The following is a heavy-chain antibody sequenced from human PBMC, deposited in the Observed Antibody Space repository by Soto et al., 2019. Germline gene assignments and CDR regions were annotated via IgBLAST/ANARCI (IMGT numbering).Heavy chain of an antibody. Sequence: EVHLVESGGGLMQPGGSLRLSCAASGFTVSTYNMIWVRQAPVKGLEWVSVTYSGGSTQYADSVKGRFTVSRDNSKNTLYLQMSSLRDEDTAVYYCARKLSGAVQGWAYGMDVWGRVTTVTVAS. V-gene: IGHV3-53*02. J-gene: IGHJ6*02. CDR3: ARKLSGAVQGWAYGMDV. CDR2: TYSGGST. CDR1: GFTVSTYN. D-gene: IGHD1-26*01.